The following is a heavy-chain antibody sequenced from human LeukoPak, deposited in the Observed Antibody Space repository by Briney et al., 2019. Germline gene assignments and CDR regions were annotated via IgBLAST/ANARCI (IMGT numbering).Heavy chain of an antibody. Sequence: GESLKISCKGSGYRFTSYWIGWVRQMPGKGLEWMGIIYPGDSDTRYSPSFQGQVTISADKSISTAYLQWSSLKASDTAMYYCARREYSTSSGYVYWGRGTLVTVSS. D-gene: IGHD6-6*01. V-gene: IGHV5-51*01. CDR1: GYRFTSYW. CDR2: IYPGDSDT. CDR3: ARREYSTSSGYVY. J-gene: IGHJ4*02.